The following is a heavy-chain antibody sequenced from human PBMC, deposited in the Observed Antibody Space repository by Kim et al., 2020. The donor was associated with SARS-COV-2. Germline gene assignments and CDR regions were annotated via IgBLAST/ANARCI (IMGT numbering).Heavy chain of an antibody. Sequence: IYYPDSVKGRLTVSRDNAKSSLYLQLNGLRADDTAVYYCARDFSNLAMDVWGQGTTVTVSS. CDR2: I. V-gene: IGHV3-11*01. J-gene: IGHJ6*02. CDR3: ARDFSNLAMDV. D-gene: IGHD6-13*01.